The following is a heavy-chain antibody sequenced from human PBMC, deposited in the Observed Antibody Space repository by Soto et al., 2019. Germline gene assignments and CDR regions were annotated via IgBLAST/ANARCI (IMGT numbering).Heavy chain of an antibody. CDR1: GFTFSRDS. V-gene: IGHV3-23*01. J-gene: IGHJ6*02. Sequence: GGSLILSCSASGFTFSRDSMSWVRHSPGKGLERVSAISGSGGSTYYADSVKGRFTIPRDNATNTLYLQMNSLRAEDTAVYYCAKDLVNTAMVQGYYYYYGMDVWGQGTTVT. D-gene: IGHD5-18*01. CDR2: ISGSGGST. CDR3: AKDLVNTAMVQGYYYYYGMDV.